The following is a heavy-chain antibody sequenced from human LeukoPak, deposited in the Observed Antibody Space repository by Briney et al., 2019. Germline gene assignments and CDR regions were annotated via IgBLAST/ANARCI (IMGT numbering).Heavy chain of an antibody. CDR3: ARGAYYGSGITYGMDV. J-gene: IGHJ6*04. D-gene: IGHD3-10*01. V-gene: IGHV1-2*02. Sequence: ASVKVSCKASGYTFTGYYMHWVRQAPGQGLEWMGWINPNSGGTNYAQKFQGRVTITADESTSTAYMELSSLRSEDTAVYYCARGAYYGSGITYGMDVWGKGTTVTVSS. CDR2: INPNSGGT. CDR1: GYTFTGYY.